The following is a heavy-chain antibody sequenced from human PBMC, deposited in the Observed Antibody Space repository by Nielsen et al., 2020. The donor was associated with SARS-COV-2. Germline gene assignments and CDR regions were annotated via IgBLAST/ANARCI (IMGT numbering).Heavy chain of an antibody. CDR3: ARDVQWYFDY. V-gene: IGHV3-7*03. J-gene: IGHJ4*02. CDR2: IKQDGSEK. Sequence: GGSLRLSCAASAFTFSSYWMSWVRQAPGKGLEWVANIKQDGSEKYYVDSVKGRFTISRDNAKNSLYLQMNSLRAEDTAVYYCARDVQWYFDYWGQGTLVTVSS. CDR1: AFTFSSYW. D-gene: IGHD6-19*01.